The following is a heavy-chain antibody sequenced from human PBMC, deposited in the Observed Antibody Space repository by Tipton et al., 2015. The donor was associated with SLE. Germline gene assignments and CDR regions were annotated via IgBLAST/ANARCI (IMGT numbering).Heavy chain of an antibody. CDR3: AKDQEVAFGDFDS. D-gene: IGHD5-12*01. V-gene: IGHV3-30*04. CDR2: ISYHGGEK. Sequence: SLRLPCAASGFTFSTYAMHWVRQAPGKGLEWVAVISYHGGEKYYADSVKGRFTVSRDNSKNTLYLQLNDLRGEDTALYFCAKDQEVAFGDFDSWGQGTLVTVSS. CDR1: GFTFSTYA. J-gene: IGHJ4*02.